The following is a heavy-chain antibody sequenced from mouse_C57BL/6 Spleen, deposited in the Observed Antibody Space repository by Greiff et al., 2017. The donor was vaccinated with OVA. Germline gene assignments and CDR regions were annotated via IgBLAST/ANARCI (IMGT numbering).Heavy chain of an antibody. CDR2: ISSGGDYI. CDR1: GFTFSSYA. CDR3: TRDGGLRAWFAY. D-gene: IGHD2-4*01. Sequence: EVQLQESGEGLVKPGGSLKLSCAASGFTFSSYAMSWVRQTPEKRLEWVAYISSGGDYIYYADTVKGRFTISRDNARNTLYLQMSSLKSEDTAMYYCTRDGGLRAWFAYWGQGTLVTVSA. V-gene: IGHV5-9-1*02. J-gene: IGHJ3*01.